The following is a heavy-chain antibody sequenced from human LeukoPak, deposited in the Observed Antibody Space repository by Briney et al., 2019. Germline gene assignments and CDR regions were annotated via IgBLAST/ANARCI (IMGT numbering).Heavy chain of an antibody. CDR3: ARGPVEYSSSSGYYYYSMDV. V-gene: IGHV1-69*01. Sequence: ASVKVSCKASGGTFSSYAISWVRQAPGQGLEWMGGIIPIFGTANYAQKFQGRVTITADESTSTAYMELSSLRSEDTAVYYCARGPVEYSSSSGYYYYSMDVWGKGTTVTVSS. J-gene: IGHJ6*03. CDR1: GGTFSSYA. CDR2: IIPIFGTA. D-gene: IGHD6-6*01.